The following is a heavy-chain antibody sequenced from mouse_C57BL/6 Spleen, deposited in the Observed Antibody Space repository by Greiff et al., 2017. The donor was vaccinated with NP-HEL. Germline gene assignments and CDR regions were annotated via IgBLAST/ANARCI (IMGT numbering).Heavy chain of an antibody. CDR2: INPYNGGT. CDR1: GYTFTDYY. V-gene: IGHV1-19*01. Sequence: VQLQQSGPVLVKPGASVKMSCKASGYTFTDYYMNWVKQSHGKSLEWIGVINPYNGGTSYNQKFKGKATLTVDKSSSTAYMELNSLTSEDSAVYYCARGGHAMDYWGQGTSGTVSS. J-gene: IGHJ4*01. CDR3: ARGGHAMDY.